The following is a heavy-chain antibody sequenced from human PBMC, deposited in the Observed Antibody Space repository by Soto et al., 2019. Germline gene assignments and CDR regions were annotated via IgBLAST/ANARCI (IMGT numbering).Heavy chain of an antibody. Sequence: ESAGGVVQPGTSLRLSCSASGFSFDAYGMHWVRQTPGKGLEWVAVISYDGSHSTYGDSVKGRFTISRDNSKNTVHLQMNSLRAEDTALYYCTKEGRGYGGFDPNSYFENWGQGTQVTVSS. CDR3: TKEGRGYGGFDPNSYFEN. CDR2: ISYDGSHS. V-gene: IGHV3-30*18. CDR1: GFSFDAYG. J-gene: IGHJ4*02. D-gene: IGHD5-12*01.